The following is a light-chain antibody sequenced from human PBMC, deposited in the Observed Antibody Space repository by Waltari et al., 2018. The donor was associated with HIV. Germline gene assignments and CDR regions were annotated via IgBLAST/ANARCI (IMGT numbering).Light chain of an antibody. CDR3: QHYGSSPPKT. V-gene: IGKV3-20*01. Sequence: EIVLTQSPGTLSLSPGERATLPCRASQSVSSSDLAWYQQKPGQTPRLLIYGASSRATGIPDRFSGSGSGTDFTLTISRLEPEDFAVYYCQHYGSSPPKTFGQGTKLEIK. CDR2: GAS. J-gene: IGKJ2*01. CDR1: QSVSSSD.